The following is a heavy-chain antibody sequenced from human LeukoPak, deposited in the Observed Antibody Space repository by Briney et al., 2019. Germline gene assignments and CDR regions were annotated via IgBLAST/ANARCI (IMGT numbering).Heavy chain of an antibody. Sequence: GGSLRLSCAASGFTFSDYYMNWIRQAPGKGLEWVSYISGSGAYTNYADSVKGRFTISRDNAENSLFLQMNSLRAEDTAIYYCGKEFSSGWFFWGQGTLVSVSS. CDR2: ISGSGAYT. J-gene: IGHJ4*02. V-gene: IGHV3-11*05. D-gene: IGHD6-13*01. CDR1: GFTFSDYY. CDR3: GKEFSSGWFF.